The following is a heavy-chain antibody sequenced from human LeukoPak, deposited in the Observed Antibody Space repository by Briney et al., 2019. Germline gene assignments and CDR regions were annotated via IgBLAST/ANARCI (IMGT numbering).Heavy chain of an antibody. D-gene: IGHD3-22*01. Sequence: VGVLRLSCAASGFIFKVYSMSWVRQAPGKGLEWVSYITRNSKDIYYADSVKGRFTISRDNAKNSLYLQMNNLRAEDTAVYYCAKTLLDSSGYYYAGSDYWGQGILVTVST. V-gene: IGHV3-48*01. J-gene: IGHJ4*02. CDR1: GFIFKVYS. CDR3: AKTLLDSSGYYYAGSDY. CDR2: ITRNSKDI.